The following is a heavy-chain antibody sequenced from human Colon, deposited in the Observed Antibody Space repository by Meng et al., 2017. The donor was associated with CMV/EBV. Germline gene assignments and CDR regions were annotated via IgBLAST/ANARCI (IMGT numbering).Heavy chain of an antibody. Sequence: SKTLSLTCTVSGDSIVSRGNYWGWIRQPPGKGLEWIGSIDHSGTTYYSPSLRSRVTISGDTSQNQFSLRLTSVTAADAAVYYCARRLTGVTGWEWFDPWGQGTLVTVSS. D-gene: IGHD2-21*02. J-gene: IGHJ5*02. CDR1: GDSIVSRGNY. V-gene: IGHV4-39*07. CDR3: ARRLTGVTGWEWFDP. CDR2: IDHSGTT.